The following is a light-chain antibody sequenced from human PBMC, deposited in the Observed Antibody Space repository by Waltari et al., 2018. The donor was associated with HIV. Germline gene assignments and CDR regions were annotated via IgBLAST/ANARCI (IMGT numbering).Light chain of an antibody. CDR2: DAS. Sequence: EIVMTQSPATLSVSPGERATLSCRASQSVSSNLAWYQQKTGQAPRLLIYDASTRATGIPARFSGSGSGTEFSLTISSLQSEDFALYYCQQYNNWWTFGQGTKGNQT. CDR3: QQYNNWWT. J-gene: IGKJ1*01. CDR1: QSVSSN. V-gene: IGKV3-15*01.